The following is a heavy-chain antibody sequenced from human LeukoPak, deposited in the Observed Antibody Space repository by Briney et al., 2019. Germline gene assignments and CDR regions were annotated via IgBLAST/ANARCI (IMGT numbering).Heavy chain of an antibody. CDR1: GGSISSYY. D-gene: IGHD6-13*01. CDR3: AREASSSWYSGAFDI. V-gene: IGHV4-4*07. J-gene: IGHJ3*02. CDR2: IYTSGST. Sequence: SGPGLVKPSETLSLTCTVSGGSISSYYWSWIRQPAGKGLEWIGRIYTSGSTNYNPSLNSRVTMSVDTSKNQFSLKMSSVTGADTAVYYCAREASSSWYSGAFDIWGQGTMVTVSS.